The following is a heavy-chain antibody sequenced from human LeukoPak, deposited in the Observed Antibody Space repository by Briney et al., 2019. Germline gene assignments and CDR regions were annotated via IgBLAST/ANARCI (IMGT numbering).Heavy chain of an antibody. CDR3: ARVRVVTQDFDY. Sequence: PSETLSLTCTVSGGSTSDYYWSWIRQPPGKGLEWIGFISHSGNTNHNPSLKSRVTISIDTSKRQFSLNLSSVIAADTAVYYCARVRVVTQDFDYWGQGTLVTVSP. V-gene: IGHV4-59*01. D-gene: IGHD4-23*01. CDR2: ISHSGNT. J-gene: IGHJ4*02. CDR1: GGSTSDYY.